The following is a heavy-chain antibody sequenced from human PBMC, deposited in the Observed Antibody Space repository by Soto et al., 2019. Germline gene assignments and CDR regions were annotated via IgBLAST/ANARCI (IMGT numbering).Heavy chain of an antibody. CDR2: IYYGGTT. CDR3: ARGWYYFDF. D-gene: IGHD2-15*01. V-gene: IGHV4-38-2*01. Sequence: SETLSLTCDVSVEPITDGYYWGWIRQSPGKGLEWIGSIYYGGTTYYNPSLRSRLAISIDTSKNQFSLMLSSVTAADTALYYWARGWYYFDFWGQGTLVTVSS. J-gene: IGHJ4*02. CDR1: VEPITDGYY.